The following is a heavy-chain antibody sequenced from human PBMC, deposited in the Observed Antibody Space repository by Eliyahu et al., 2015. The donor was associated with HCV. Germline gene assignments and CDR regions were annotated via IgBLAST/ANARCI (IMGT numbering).Heavy chain of an antibody. V-gene: IGHV2-5*02. CDR3: APLRPFGGSSPWFDP. D-gene: IGHD6-6*01. Sequence: QITLKESGPPLVKPTQTLTLTCSFSGLSLTTSGVGVGWIRQPPGKALEWLALIYWDDDKRYSPSLKSRLTITKDTSRRQVVLTMTNMDPVDTATYYCAPLRPFGGSSPWFDPWGQGTLVTVSS. J-gene: IGHJ5*02. CDR2: IYWDDDK. CDR1: GLSLTTSGVG.